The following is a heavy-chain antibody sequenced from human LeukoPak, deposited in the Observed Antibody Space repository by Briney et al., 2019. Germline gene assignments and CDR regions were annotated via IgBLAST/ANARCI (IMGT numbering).Heavy chain of an antibody. CDR3: AKSIGYSYEYYFDY. Sequence: PGGSLRLSCAASGFIFKNYGMHWVRQAPGKGLEWVALISYDGSNKYYADSVKGRFIISRDNSKNTLYLQMNSLRPEDTAVYYCAKSIGYSYEYYFDYWGQGTLVTVSS. D-gene: IGHD5-18*01. J-gene: IGHJ4*02. CDR2: ISYDGSNK. CDR1: GFIFKNYG. V-gene: IGHV3-30*18.